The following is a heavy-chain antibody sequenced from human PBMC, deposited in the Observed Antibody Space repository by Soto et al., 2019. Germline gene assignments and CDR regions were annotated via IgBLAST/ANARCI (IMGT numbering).Heavy chain of an antibody. CDR2: IKSKTDGGTT. V-gene: IGHV3-15*05. CDR3: ASSVLTGYPL. J-gene: IGHJ3*01. D-gene: IGHD3-9*01. CDR1: GFTFSNAW. Sequence: EVQLVESGGGLVKPGGSLRLSCAASGFTFSNAWMSWVRQAPGKGLEWVGRIKSKTDGGTTDYAAPVKGRFTISRDNADNTLYLQMNSLRVEDTAVYYCASSVLTGYPLWGQGTMVTVSS.